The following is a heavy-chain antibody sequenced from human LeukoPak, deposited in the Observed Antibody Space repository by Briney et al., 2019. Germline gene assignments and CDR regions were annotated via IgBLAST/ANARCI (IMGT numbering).Heavy chain of an antibody. J-gene: IGHJ5*02. Sequence: VASVKVSCKASGYTFTGYYMHWVRQAPGQGLEWMGWISAYNGNTNYAQKLQGRVTMTTDTSTSTAYMELRSLRSDDTAVYYCARAAYGDDWFDPWGQGTLVTVSS. D-gene: IGHD4-17*01. CDR1: GYTFTGYY. CDR3: ARAAYGDDWFDP. CDR2: ISAYNGNT. V-gene: IGHV1-18*04.